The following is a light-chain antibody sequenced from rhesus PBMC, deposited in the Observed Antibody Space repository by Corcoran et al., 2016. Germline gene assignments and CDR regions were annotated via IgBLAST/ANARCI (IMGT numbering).Light chain of an antibody. J-gene: IGKJ2*01. V-gene: IGKV1S14*01. CDR1: QGISNY. Sequence: DIQMTQSPSSLSASVGDTVTITCRASQGISNYLAWYQQKPRKAPQPLIYSASNLERGVPSRFSGSGSGTDFTLPISSLQPEDFATYYCQQHNNYPFRFGQGTKVEIK. CDR2: SAS. CDR3: QQHNNYPFR.